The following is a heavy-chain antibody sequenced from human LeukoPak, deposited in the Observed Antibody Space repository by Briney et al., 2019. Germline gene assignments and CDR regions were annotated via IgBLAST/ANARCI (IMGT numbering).Heavy chain of an antibody. J-gene: IGHJ4*02. CDR3: AGYGSESYYKAFDF. V-gene: IGHV4-59*01. Sequence: SETLSLTCSVSGDSIRSSYWSWIRQPPGKGLEWIGYVYHTGSSYYNPSLKSRATTSIDMSKNQFSLQLTSMTAADTVVYYCAGYGSESYYKAFDFWGQGILVTVSS. D-gene: IGHD3-10*01. CDR2: VYHTGSS. CDR1: GDSIRSSY.